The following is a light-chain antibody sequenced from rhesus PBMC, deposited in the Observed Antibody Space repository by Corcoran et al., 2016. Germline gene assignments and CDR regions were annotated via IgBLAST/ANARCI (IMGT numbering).Light chain of an antibody. J-gene: IGKJ4*01. CDR1: QSVSSR. Sequence: EIVMTQSPATLSLSPGERATLSCRASQSVSSRLAWYQQKPGQAPRLLIYDASSRVTGIPDRFSGSGCGTAFTLTISRLEPEDVAVYFCQQESNWALTFGGGTKVEIK. CDR2: DAS. CDR3: QQESNWALT. V-gene: IGKV3-17*02.